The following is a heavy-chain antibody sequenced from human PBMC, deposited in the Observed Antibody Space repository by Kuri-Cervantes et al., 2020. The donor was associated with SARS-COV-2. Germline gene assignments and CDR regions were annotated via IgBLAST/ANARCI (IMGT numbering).Heavy chain of an antibody. CDR3: ASLRGP. Sequence: GESLKISCAACGFTFSSYDMHWVRQATGKGLEWVSAIGTAGDTYYPGSVKGRFTISRDNAKNSLYLQMNSLRAEDTALYYCASLRGPWGQGTLVTVSS. CDR1: GFTFSSYD. V-gene: IGHV3-13*01. CDR2: IGTAGDT. J-gene: IGHJ5*02. D-gene: IGHD1-26*01.